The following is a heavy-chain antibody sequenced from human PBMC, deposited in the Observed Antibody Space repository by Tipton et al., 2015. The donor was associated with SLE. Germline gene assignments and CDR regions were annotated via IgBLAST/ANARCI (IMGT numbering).Heavy chain of an antibody. CDR1: GGSLSGYY. Sequence: LRLSCAVYGGSLSGYYWSWIRQPPGKGLEWIGEINHSGSTNYNPSLKGRVTISVDTSKNQFSLKLSSVTAADTAVYYCAREEGSSWYGAGDYWGQGTLVTVSS. D-gene: IGHD6-13*01. CDR2: INHSGST. V-gene: IGHV4-34*01. CDR3: AREEGSSWYGAGDY. J-gene: IGHJ4*02.